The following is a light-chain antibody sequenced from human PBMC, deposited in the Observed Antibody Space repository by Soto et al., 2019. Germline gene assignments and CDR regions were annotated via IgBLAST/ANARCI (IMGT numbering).Light chain of an antibody. CDR3: QHRSNGPPT. J-gene: IGKJ4*01. CDR1: QSVSSY. Sequence: EIVLTQSPATLSLSPGERATLSCRASQSVSSYLAWYQQKPGQAPRLLIYDASNRVTGIPARFSGSGSGTDFTLTISSLEAEDFAVYYCQHRSNGPPTFSGGTKVEIK. CDR2: DAS. V-gene: IGKV3-11*01.